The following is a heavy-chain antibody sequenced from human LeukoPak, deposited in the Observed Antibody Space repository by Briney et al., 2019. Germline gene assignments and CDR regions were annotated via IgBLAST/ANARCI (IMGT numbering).Heavy chain of an antibody. D-gene: IGHD2-15*01. CDR1: GFTFSSYT. CDR3: ARDPTPRYCSGGSCYTHYGMDV. Sequence: GGSLRLSCAASGFTFSSYTTNWVRQAPGKGLEWVSSISSSSSYIYYADSVKGRLTISRDNAKNSLYLQMNSLRAEDTAVYYCARDPTPRYCSGGSCYTHYGMDVWGQGTTVTVSS. CDR2: ISSSSSYI. V-gene: IGHV3-21*01. J-gene: IGHJ6*02.